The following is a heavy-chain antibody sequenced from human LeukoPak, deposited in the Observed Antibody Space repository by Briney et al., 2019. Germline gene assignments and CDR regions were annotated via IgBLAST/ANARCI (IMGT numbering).Heavy chain of an antibody. CDR1: GYTLTELS. J-gene: IGHJ6*03. Sequence: ASVKVSCKVSGYTLTELSMHWVRQAPGKGLEWMGGFDPEDGETIYAQKFQGRVTMTEDTSTDTAYMELSSLRSEDTAVYYCARASDSIAARRDYYYYMDVWGKGTTVTVSS. CDR3: ARASDSIAARRDYYYYMDV. V-gene: IGHV1-24*01. D-gene: IGHD6-6*01. CDR2: FDPEDGET.